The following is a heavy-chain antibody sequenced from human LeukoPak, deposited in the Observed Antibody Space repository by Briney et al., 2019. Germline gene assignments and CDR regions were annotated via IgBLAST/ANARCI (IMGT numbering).Heavy chain of an antibody. CDR3: ARDSDYGDYYYGMDV. V-gene: IGHV3-33*08. J-gene: IGHJ6*02. Sequence: GGSLRLSCAASGFTFSSHAMNWVRQAPGRGLEWVAVIWYDGSNKYYADSVKGRFTISRDNSKNTLYMQMNSLRAEDTAVYYCARDSDYGDYYYGMDVWGQGTTVTVSS. D-gene: IGHD4-17*01. CDR2: IWYDGSNK. CDR1: GFTFSSHA.